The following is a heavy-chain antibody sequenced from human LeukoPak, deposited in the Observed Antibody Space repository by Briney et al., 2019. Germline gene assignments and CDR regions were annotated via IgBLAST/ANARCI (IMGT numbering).Heavy chain of an antibody. D-gene: IGHD3-22*01. CDR2: INPNSGGT. Sequence: ASVKVSCKASGYTFTGYYMRWVRQAPGQGLEWMGWINPNSGGTNYAQKFQGRVTMTRDTSISTAYMELSRLRSDDTAVYYCAKSYDSSGYYWFDPWGQGTLVTVSS. CDR1: GYTFTGYY. V-gene: IGHV1-2*02. CDR3: AKSYDSSGYYWFDP. J-gene: IGHJ5*02.